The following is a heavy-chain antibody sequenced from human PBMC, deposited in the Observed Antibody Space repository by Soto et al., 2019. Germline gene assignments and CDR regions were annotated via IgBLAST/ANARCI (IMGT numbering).Heavy chain of an antibody. J-gene: IGHJ4*02. V-gene: IGHV3-33*01. CDR1: GFTFRTYD. CDR3: VRDRRVAAPGSVDYFDH. Sequence: QVQLVESGGGVVQPGRSLRLSCAASGFTFRTYDMHWVRQAPGKGLEWVALMWYDGSNKYYADSVKGRFTISRDNSKSTLYLQMNSLRAEDTAVYYCVRDRRVAAPGSVDYFDHWGQGTLVTVSS. D-gene: IGHD6-13*01. CDR2: MWYDGSNK.